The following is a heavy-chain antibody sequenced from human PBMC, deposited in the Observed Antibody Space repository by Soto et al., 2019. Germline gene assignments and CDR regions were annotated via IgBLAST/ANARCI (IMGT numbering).Heavy chain of an antibody. CDR1: GFTFSSYA. CDR3: ARGPGGYSYGYDY. Sequence: GGSLRLSCAASGFTFSSYAMHWVRQAPGKGLEWVAVISYDGSNKYYADSVKGRFTISRDNSKNTLYLQMNSLRAEDTAVYYCARGPGGYSYGYDYWGQGAVVTVSS. D-gene: IGHD5-18*01. J-gene: IGHJ4*02. V-gene: IGHV3-30-3*01. CDR2: ISYDGSNK.